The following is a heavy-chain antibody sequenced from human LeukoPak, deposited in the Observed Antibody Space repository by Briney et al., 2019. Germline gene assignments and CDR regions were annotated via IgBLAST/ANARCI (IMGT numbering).Heavy chain of an antibody. J-gene: IGHJ4*02. CDR1: GFIFSRYW. D-gene: IGHD1-14*01. Sequence: GXXLRLSCVASGFIFSRYWMSWVRQAPGKGVEWVANIKEGGSEEYYADSLRGGFTISTDNVKNSLYLHINSLRAEDTAVYYCARDSFETDIDYWGQGTLVTVSS. V-gene: IGHV3-7*01. CDR2: IKEGGSEE. CDR3: ARDSFETDIDY.